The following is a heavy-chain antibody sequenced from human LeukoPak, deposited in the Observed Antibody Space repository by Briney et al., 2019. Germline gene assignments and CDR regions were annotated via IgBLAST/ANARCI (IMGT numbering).Heavy chain of an antibody. V-gene: IGHV6-1*01. D-gene: IGHD2-21*01. CDR2: TYYRSKWYN. CDR1: GDSVSSNSAA. CDR3: ARPIVVVPLRAFDT. Sequence: SQTLSLTCAISGDSVSSNSAAWNWIRQSPSRGLEWLGRTYYRSKWYNDYAVSVKSRITINPDTSKNQFSLKLSSVTAADTAVYYCARPIVVVPLRAFDTWGQGTMVTVSS. J-gene: IGHJ3*02.